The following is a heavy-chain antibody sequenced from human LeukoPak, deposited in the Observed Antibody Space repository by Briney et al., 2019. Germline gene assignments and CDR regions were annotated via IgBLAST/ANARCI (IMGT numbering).Heavy chain of an antibody. CDR3: ARYCSSTSCTPNWFDP. CDR1: GGSFSGYY. D-gene: IGHD2-2*01. Sequence: SETLSLTCAVFGGSFSGYYWSWIRQPPGKGLEWIGEINNSGSTNYNPSLKSRVTITVDTSKNQFSLKLSSVTAADTAVYYCARYCSSTSCTPNWFDPWGQGTLVTVSS. V-gene: IGHV4-34*01. J-gene: IGHJ5*02. CDR2: INNSGST.